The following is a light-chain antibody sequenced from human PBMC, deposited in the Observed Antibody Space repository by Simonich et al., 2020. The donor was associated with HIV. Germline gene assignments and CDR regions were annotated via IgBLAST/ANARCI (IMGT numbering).Light chain of an antibody. CDR2: DVS. CDR1: SSDVGGYNY. CDR3: CSYAGNSTFVV. Sequence: QSALTQPRSVSGSPGQSVTISCTGTSSDVGGYNYVSWYQQHPGKAPKLMIYDVSKRPSGVSNCFSGSKSGNTASLTISGLKAEDEADYYCCSYAGNSTFVVFGGGTKLTVL. V-gene: IGLV2-11*01. J-gene: IGLJ2*01.